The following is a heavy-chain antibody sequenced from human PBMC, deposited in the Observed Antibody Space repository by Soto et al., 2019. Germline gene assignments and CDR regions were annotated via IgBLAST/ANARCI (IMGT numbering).Heavy chain of an antibody. CDR3: AVPLRN. V-gene: IGHV4-39*07. CDR2: IYGGST. J-gene: IGHJ4*02. Sequence: SETLSLTCSVSGASISSSDYYWGWIRQPPGQGLEWIGSIYGGSTYYNPSLKSRVTISVDTSKNQFSLRLSSVTAEDTAVYYCAVPLRNWGQGTLVTVSS. CDR1: GASISSSDYY. D-gene: IGHD3-16*01.